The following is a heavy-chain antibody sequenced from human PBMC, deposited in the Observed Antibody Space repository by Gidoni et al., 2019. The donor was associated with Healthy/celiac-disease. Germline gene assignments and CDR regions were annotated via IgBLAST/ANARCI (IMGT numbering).Heavy chain of an antibody. D-gene: IGHD2-2*02. Sequence: EVQLVESGGGLIQPGGSLRLSCAASGFTVSSNYMSWVHQAPGKGLEWVSVIYSGGSTYYADSVKGRFTISRDNSKNTLYLQMNSLRAEDTAVYYCARGGDCSSTSCYTFDYWGQGTLVTVSS. J-gene: IGHJ4*02. CDR2: IYSGGST. CDR1: GFTVSSNY. V-gene: IGHV3-53*01. CDR3: ARGGDCSSTSCYTFDY.